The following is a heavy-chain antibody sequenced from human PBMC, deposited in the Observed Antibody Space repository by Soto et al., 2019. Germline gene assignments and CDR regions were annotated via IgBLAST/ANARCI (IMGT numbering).Heavy chain of an antibody. V-gene: IGHV1-18*01. CDR2: ITAYNGNT. CDR1: GYTFTSYG. D-gene: IGHD2-2*01. J-gene: IGHJ5*02. Sequence: QVQLVQSGAEVKKPGASVKVSCKASGYTFTSYGISWVRQAPGQALEWMGWITAYNGNTNYAQKLQRRVTMTTDTSTSRAYMELSSLKSGDTAVYYCAGDVVVPAAIGLGGFDPLGQGTLVTVS. CDR3: AGDVVVPAAIGLGGFDP.